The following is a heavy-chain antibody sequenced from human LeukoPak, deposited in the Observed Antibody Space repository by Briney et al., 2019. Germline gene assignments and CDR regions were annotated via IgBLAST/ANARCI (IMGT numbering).Heavy chain of an antibody. J-gene: IGHJ4*02. Sequence: GESLQISCKGSGYSFTSYWIGWVRQMPGKGLEWMGIIYPGDSDTRYSPSFQGQVTISADKSISTAYLQWSSLKASDTAMYYCARRASIAAAGIYYFDYWGQGTLVTVSS. CDR1: GYSFTSYW. V-gene: IGHV5-51*01. CDR2: IYPGDSDT. D-gene: IGHD6-13*01. CDR3: ARRASIAAAGIYYFDY.